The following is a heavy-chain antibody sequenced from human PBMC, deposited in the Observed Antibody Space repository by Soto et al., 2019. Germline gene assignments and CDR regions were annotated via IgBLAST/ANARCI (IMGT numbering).Heavy chain of an antibody. V-gene: IGHV3-21*01. Sequence: GGSLRLSCAASGFTFSSYWMHWVRQAPGQGLVWVSSISSSSSYIYYADSVKGRFTISRDNAKNSLYLQMNSLRAEDTAVYYCARDAPQGWLHETKGSYDYWGQGTLVTVSS. J-gene: IGHJ4*02. CDR2: ISSSSSYI. D-gene: IGHD5-12*01. CDR1: GFTFSSYW. CDR3: ARDAPQGWLHETKGSYDY.